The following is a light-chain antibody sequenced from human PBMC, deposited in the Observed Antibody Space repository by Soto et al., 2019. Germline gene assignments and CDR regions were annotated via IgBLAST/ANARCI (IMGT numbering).Light chain of an antibody. V-gene: IGLV4-69*01. J-gene: IGLJ3*02. Sequence: QPVLTQSPSASASLGASVKLTCTLSSGYSTYGIAWHQQQPEKGPRFLMKLNSDGSHNKGDGIPDRFSGSSSGAERYLTISSHQLEDEADYYCQTWGTGIWVFGGGTKLTVL. CDR2: LNSDGSH. CDR1: SGYSTYG. CDR3: QTWGTGIWV.